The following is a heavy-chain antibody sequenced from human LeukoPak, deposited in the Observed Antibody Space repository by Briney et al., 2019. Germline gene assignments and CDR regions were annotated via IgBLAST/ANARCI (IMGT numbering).Heavy chain of an antibody. Sequence: GGSLRLSCSDSGFTFSSYAMHWVRQAPGKGLEYVSAISSNGGNTYYADSVKGRFTISRDNSKNTLYLQMNSLRAEDTAVYYCARVFWEKDGFIGAFDIWGQGTMVTVSS. CDR2: ISSNGGNT. CDR3: ARVFWEKDGFIGAFDI. CDR1: GFTFSSYA. V-gene: IGHV3-64*04. J-gene: IGHJ3*02. D-gene: IGHD3-3*01.